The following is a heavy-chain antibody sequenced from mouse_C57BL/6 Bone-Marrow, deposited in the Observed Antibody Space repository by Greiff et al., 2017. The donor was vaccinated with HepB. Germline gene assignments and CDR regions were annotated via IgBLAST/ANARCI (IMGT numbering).Heavy chain of an antibody. Sequence: EVQLQQSGPGLVKPSQSLSLTCSVTGYSITSGYYWNWIRQFPGKKLEWMGYISYDGSNNYNPSLKNRISITRDTSKNQFFLKLNSVTTEDTATYYCARAYYYAHYFDYWGQGATLTVSS. CDR3: ARAYYYAHYFDY. CDR2: ISYDGSN. D-gene: IGHD1-1*01. V-gene: IGHV3-6*01. CDR1: GYSITSGYY. J-gene: IGHJ2*01.